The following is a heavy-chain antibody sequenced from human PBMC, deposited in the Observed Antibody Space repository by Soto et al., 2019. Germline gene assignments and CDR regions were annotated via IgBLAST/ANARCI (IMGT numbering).Heavy chain of an antibody. V-gene: IGHV4-30-2*01. D-gene: IGHD3-3*01. CDR3: TSVILIFGVVPRFHY. Sequence: QLQLQESGSGLVKPSQTLSLTCAVSGGSISSGGYSWSWIRQPPGKGLEWIGYIYHSGSTYYNPSLKSRVTISVDRSKNQFSLKLSSATAADTALYFCTSVILIFGVVPRFHYWGQGTLVTVSS. J-gene: IGHJ4*02. CDR2: IYHSGST. CDR1: GGSISSGGYS.